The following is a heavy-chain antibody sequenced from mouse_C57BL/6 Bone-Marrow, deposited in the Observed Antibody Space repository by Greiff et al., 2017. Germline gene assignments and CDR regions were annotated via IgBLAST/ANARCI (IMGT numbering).Heavy chain of an antibody. D-gene: IGHD1-1*01. CDR3: ALLYYGSSYWYFDV. CDR2: INPSSGYT. CDR1: GYTFTSYT. Sequence: QVQLKESGAELARPGASVKMSCKASGYTFTSYTMHWVKQRPGQGLEWIGYINPSSGYTKYNQKFKDKATLTADKSSSTAYMQLSSLTSEDSAVYYCALLYYGSSYWYFDVWGTGTTVTVSS. J-gene: IGHJ1*03. V-gene: IGHV1-4*01.